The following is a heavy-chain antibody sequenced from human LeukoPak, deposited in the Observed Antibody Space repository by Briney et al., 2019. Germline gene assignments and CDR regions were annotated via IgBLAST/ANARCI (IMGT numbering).Heavy chain of an antibody. J-gene: IGHJ4*02. CDR2: IYTSGST. Sequence: SQTLSLTCTVSGGSISSGSYYWSWIRQPAGKGLEWIGRIYTSGSTNYNPSLKSRVTISVDTSKNQFSLKLSSVTAADTAVYYCARDTAMTTVFDYWGQGTLVTVSS. V-gene: IGHV4-61*02. D-gene: IGHD4-11*01. CDR3: ARDTAMTTVFDY. CDR1: GGSISSGSYY.